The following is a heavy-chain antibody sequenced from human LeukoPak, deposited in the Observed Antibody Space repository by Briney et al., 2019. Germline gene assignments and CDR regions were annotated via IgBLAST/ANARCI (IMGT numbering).Heavy chain of an antibody. CDR1: GASITTHH. CDR2: SHINGGS. CDR3: ARGAIDWLRSPGALYYFDY. V-gene: IGHV4-59*11. J-gene: IGHJ4*02. Sequence: PSETLSLTCTVSGASITTHHWSWIRQSPGKGLEWIGYSHINGGSSYNPSLKSRVTISLDTSENHFSLRLNSVTAADTAVYFCARGAIDWLRSPGALYYFDYWGQGILVTVSS. D-gene: IGHD5-12*01.